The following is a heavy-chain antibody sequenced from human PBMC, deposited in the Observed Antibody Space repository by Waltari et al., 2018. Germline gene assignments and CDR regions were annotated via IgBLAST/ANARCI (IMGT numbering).Heavy chain of an antibody. V-gene: IGHV4-59*01. CDR3: ARTSGAAAGKFDY. Sequence: QVQLQESGPGLVKPSETLSLTCTVSGTSISNYYWTWIRQPPGKGLEWIGYISDSGSTSYNPSLKRRVTISGDTSKHHFSLKLSSVTAADTAVYYCARTSGAAAGKFDYWGQGTLVTVSS. CDR2: ISDSGST. J-gene: IGHJ4*02. CDR1: GTSISNYY. D-gene: IGHD6-13*01.